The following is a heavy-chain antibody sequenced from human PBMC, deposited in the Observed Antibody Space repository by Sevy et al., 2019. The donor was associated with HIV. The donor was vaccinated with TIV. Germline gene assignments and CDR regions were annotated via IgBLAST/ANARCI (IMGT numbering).Heavy chain of an antibody. D-gene: IGHD3-22*01. CDR3: ARLSVHYYDSSGYYTTGHAFDI. V-gene: IGHV3-53*01. CDR1: GFSVSNSY. Sequence: GGSLRLSCAASGFSVSNSYMSWVRQAPGKGLQWVSVIYSGDSTYYTDSVKGRFTISRDNSKNTRYLQMNSLRAEDTAVYYCARLSVHYYDSSGYYTTGHAFDIWGQGTMVTVSS. J-gene: IGHJ3*02. CDR2: IYSGDST.